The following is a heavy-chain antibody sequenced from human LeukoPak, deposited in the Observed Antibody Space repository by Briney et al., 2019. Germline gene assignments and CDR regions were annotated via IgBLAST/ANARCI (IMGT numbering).Heavy chain of an antibody. Sequence: PSENLSLTCAVYGGSFSGYYWSWIRQPPGKGLEWIGEINHSGSTNYNPSLKSRVTISVDTSKNQFSLKLSSVTAADTAVYYCARYRYSSGWYETIYYFDYWGQGTLVTVSS. CDR2: INHSGST. CDR1: GGSFSGYY. J-gene: IGHJ4*02. CDR3: ARYRYSSGWYETIYYFDY. D-gene: IGHD6-13*01. V-gene: IGHV4-34*01.